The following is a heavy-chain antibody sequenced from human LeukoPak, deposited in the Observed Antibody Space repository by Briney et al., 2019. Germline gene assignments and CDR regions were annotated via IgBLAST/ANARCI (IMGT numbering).Heavy chain of an antibody. CDR3: ARHSVLRYFDWLLIDI. D-gene: IGHD3-9*01. Sequence: PSETLSLTCTVSGGSISSYYWSWIRQPPGKGLEWIGYFYYSGSTNYNPSLKSRVTISVDTSKNQFSLKLSSVTAADTAVYYCARHSVLRYFDWLLIDIWGQGTMVTVSS. CDR1: GGSISSYY. J-gene: IGHJ3*02. CDR2: FYYSGST. V-gene: IGHV4-59*08.